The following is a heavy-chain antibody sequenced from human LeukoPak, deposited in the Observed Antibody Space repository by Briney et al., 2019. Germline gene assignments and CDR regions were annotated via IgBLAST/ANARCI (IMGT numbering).Heavy chain of an antibody. CDR3: ARDTFSTYGGTRYYFDY. CDR1: RFTFSSYW. Sequence: GGSLRLSCAASRFTFSSYWMHWVRQAPGKGLVWVSRINTDGSSTSYADSVKGRFTISRDNAKNSLYLQMNSLRAEDTAVYYCARDTFSTYGGTRYYFDYWGQGTLVTVSS. J-gene: IGHJ4*02. CDR2: INTDGSST. V-gene: IGHV3-74*01. D-gene: IGHD4-23*01.